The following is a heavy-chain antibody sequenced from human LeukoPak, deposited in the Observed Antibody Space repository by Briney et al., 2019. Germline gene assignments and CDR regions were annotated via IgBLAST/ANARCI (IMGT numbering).Heavy chain of an antibody. J-gene: IGHJ4*02. D-gene: IGHD3-9*01. V-gene: IGHV3-48*03. CDR2: ISSSGSTI. Sequence: GGSLRLSCAASGFIFRSYEMNWVRQAPGKGLEWVSYISSSGSTIYSADSVKGRFTISRDNAKNSLYLQMNSLRAEDTAVYYCARGEGYFDFLYWGQGTLVTVSS. CDR1: GFIFRSYE. CDR3: ARGEGYFDFLY.